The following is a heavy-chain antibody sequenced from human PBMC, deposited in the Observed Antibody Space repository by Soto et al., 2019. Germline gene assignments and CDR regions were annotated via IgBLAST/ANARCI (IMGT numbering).Heavy chain of an antibody. CDR3: AREGLRVMSCYGMDV. CDR1: GFTFSSYA. Sequence: GGSLRLSCSASGFTFSSYAMHWVRQAPGKGLEWVANIKLDGSEKYYVDSVKGRFTISRDAKNSLYLQMNSLRAEDTAVYYCAREGLRVMSCYGMDVWAQGTTVTISS. D-gene: IGHD3-10*01. CDR2: IKLDGSEK. V-gene: IGHV3-7*01. J-gene: IGHJ6*02.